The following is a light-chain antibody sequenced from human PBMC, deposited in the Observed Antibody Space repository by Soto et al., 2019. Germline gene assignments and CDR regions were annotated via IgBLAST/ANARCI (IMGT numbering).Light chain of an antibody. V-gene: IGKV1-33*01. CDR3: QQYDNPRYT. J-gene: IGKJ2*01. Sequence: DIQMTQSPSSLSASVGDRVTITCQASQHLSNYLNWYQQKPGKAPKLLIYDASNLETGVTSRFSGSGSGTDFTFTISSLQPEDIATYYCQQYDNPRYTFGQGTKLEIK. CDR2: DAS. CDR1: QHLSNY.